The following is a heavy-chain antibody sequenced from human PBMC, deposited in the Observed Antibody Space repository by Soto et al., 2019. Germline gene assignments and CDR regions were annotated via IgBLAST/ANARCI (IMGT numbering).Heavy chain of an antibody. CDR3: AHIDPEIVTVGGHGGFDY. CDR1: GFSLTSGVG. J-gene: IGHJ4*02. V-gene: IGHV2-5*02. CDR2: IYWDDDM. D-gene: IGHD5-12*01. Sequence: QITLKESGPPLVRPPQTLTLTCTFSGFSLTSGVGVGWIRQPPGKALEWLALIYWDDDMRYSPSLKNRLTITKAPXXXQXVLTTTNVGPVDTATYFCAHIDPEIVTVGGHGGFDYWGQGTLVTVSS.